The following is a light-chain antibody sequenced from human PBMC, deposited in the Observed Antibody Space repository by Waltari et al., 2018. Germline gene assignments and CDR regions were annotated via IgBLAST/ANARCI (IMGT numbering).Light chain of an antibody. Sequence: SYVVTQSPSVSVAPGETARITCGGDNIGSKSVHWYQQRPGQAPVLVISYDSDRPYGIPGRFSGSNSGKTATRTISWVEADDEADYYCLVWHSTTDHHGVFGGGTKLTVL. CDR1: NIGSKS. J-gene: IGLJ2*01. CDR2: YDS. V-gene: IGLV3-21*04. CDR3: LVWHSTTDHHGV.